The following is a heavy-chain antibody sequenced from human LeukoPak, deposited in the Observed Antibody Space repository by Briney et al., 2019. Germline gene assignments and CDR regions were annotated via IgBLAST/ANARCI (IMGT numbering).Heavy chain of an antibody. CDR2: INPSGGST. V-gene: IGHV1-46*01. J-gene: IGHJ3*02. D-gene: IGHD3-22*01. Sequence: GASVKVSCKASGNTFTGYYMHWVRQAPGQGLEWMGIINPSGGSTSYAQKFQGRVTMTRDTSTSTAYMELSSLRSEDTAVYYCARGRPLYYYDSSGYYRVGAFDIWGQGTMVTVSS. CDR3: ARGRPLYYYDSSGYYRVGAFDI. CDR1: GNTFTGYY.